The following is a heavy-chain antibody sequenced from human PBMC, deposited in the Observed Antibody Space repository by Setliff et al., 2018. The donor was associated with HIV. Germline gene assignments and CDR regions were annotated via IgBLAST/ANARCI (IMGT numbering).Heavy chain of an antibody. J-gene: IGHJ3*02. CDR1: GGSFSGYF. CDR2: INHGGDT. D-gene: IGHD2-15*01. CDR3: ARGVGYCGGGNCYFHAFDI. V-gene: IGHV4-34*01. Sequence: SETLSLTCAVYGGSFSGYFWTWIRQPPQKRLEWIGEINHGGDTNYNPSLKSRVTISVDTSKNQFSLKLSSVTAADTAVYYCARGVGYCGGGNCYFHAFDIWGQGTMVTVSS.